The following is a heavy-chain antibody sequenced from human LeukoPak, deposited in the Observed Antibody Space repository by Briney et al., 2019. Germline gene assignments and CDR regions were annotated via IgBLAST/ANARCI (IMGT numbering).Heavy chain of an antibody. CDR3: AKRDYYDNSGYFWGYYFDY. J-gene: IGHJ4*02. D-gene: IGHD3-22*01. CDR2: ISYDGINE. V-gene: IGHV3-30*18. CDR1: GFTFSSYG. Sequence: GGSLRLSCSASGFTFSSYGMHWVRQAPGKGLEWVAFISYDGINEYYAHSVKGRFTITRDNSKNTLYLQMNSLRPEDTAVYYCAKRDYYDNSGYFWGYYFDYWGQGSLVTVFS.